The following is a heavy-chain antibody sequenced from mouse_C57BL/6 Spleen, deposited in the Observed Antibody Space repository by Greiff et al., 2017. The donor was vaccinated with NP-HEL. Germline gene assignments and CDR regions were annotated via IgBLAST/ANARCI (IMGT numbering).Heavy chain of an antibody. CDR3: ARDRSSYWYFDV. D-gene: IGHD1-1*01. CDR2: INYDGSST. J-gene: IGHJ1*03. Sequence: DVKLVESEGGLVQPGSSMKLSCTASGFTFSDYYMAWVRQVPEKGLEWVANINYDGSSTYYLDSLKSRFIISRDTAKNILYLQMSSLKSEDTATYYCARDRSSYWYFDVWGTGTTVTVSS. CDR1: GFTFSDYY. V-gene: IGHV5-16*01.